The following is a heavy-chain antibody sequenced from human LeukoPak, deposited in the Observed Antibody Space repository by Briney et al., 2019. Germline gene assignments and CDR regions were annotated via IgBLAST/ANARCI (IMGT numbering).Heavy chain of an antibody. D-gene: IGHD5-18*01. CDR3: ASSVGSDTAMPYPYNWFDP. V-gene: IGHV1-18*01. J-gene: IGHJ5*02. CDR2: ISAYNGNT. CDR1: GYTFTNYG. Sequence: ASVKVSCKASGYTFTNYGVSWVRQAPGQGLEWMGWISAYNGNTNYAHQLQGRVTMTTDASTRTAYMELSSLRSEDTAVYYCASSVGSDTAMPYPYNWFDPWGQGTLVTVSS.